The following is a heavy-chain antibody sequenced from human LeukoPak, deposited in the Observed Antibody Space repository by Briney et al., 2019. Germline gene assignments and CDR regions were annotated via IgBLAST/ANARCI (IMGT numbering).Heavy chain of an antibody. CDR1: GGSISSSY. CDR3: ARLAYSSSSTGYYYYMAV. J-gene: IGHJ6*03. D-gene: IGHD6-6*01. Sequence: PSETLSLTCTVSGGSISSSYWSWIRQPAGKGLEWIGRIYTSGTTSYNPSLKSRVSISVDKSKNQLSLKVSSVTAADTAVYYCARLAYSSSSTGYYYYMAVWGKGTTVTVSS. V-gene: IGHV4-4*07. CDR2: IYTSGTT.